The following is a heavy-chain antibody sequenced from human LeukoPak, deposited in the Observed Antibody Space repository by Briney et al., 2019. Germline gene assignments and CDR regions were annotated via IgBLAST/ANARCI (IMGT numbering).Heavy chain of an antibody. D-gene: IGHD6-13*01. CDR2: ISSSSSYI. J-gene: IGHJ4*02. V-gene: IGHV3-21*01. CDR3: ARESIAGGFDY. Sequence: GGSLRLSCAASGFTFSSYSMNWVRQAPGKGLEWVSSISSSSSYIYYADSVKGRFTISRDNAKNSLYLQMNSLRAEDAAVYYCARESIAGGFDYWGQGTLVTVSS. CDR1: GFTFSSYS.